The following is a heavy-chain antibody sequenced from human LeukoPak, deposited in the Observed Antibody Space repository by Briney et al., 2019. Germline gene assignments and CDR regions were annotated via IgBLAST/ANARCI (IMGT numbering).Heavy chain of an antibody. Sequence: SETLSLTCAVSGGSISSSNWWSWVRQPPGKGLEWIGEIYHSGSTNYNPSLKSRVTISVDTSKNQFSLKLSSVTAADTAVYYCARRDKGIVDYWGQGTLVTVSS. CDR2: IYHSGST. CDR1: GGSISSSNW. V-gene: IGHV4-4*02. D-gene: IGHD2-15*01. J-gene: IGHJ4*02. CDR3: ARRDKGIVDY.